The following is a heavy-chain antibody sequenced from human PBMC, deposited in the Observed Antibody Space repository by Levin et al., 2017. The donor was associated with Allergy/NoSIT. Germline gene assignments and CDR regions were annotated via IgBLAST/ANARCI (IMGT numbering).Heavy chain of an antibody. J-gene: IGHJ4*02. D-gene: IGHD6-19*01. CDR3: ASGAPPPISSGWFDVFDY. V-gene: IGHV3-30*04. CDR1: GFTFSSSA. Sequence: GGSLRLSCAASGFTFSSSAMHWVRQAPGKGLEWVAVISYDGSNKYYADSVKGRFTISRDNSKNTLYLQMNSLRAEDTAVYYCASGAPPPISSGWFDVFDYWGQGTLVTVSS. CDR2: ISYDGSNK.